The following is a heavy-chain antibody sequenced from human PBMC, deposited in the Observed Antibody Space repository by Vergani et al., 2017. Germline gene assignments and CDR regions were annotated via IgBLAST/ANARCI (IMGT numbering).Heavy chain of an antibody. Sequence: QVQLQESGPGLVKPSETLSLTCTVSGGSISSYYWSWIRQPPGKGLEWIGYIYYSGSTNYNPSLKSRVTISVDQSKNKFSLKLSSVTASDTAVYYCARVGSQYSSSSRFNYFDYWGQGTLVTVSS. V-gene: IGHV4-59*01. D-gene: IGHD6-6*01. J-gene: IGHJ4*02. CDR2: IYYSGST. CDR1: GGSISSYY. CDR3: ARVGSQYSSSSRFNYFDY.